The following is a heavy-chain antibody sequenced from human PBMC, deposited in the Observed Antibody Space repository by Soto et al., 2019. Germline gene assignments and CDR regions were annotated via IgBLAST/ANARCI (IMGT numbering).Heavy chain of an antibody. V-gene: IGHV4-39*01. CDR2: IYYSGST. CDR3: ARLERYYDSSGYPYLEGAFDY. CDR1: GGSISSSSYY. J-gene: IGHJ4*02. D-gene: IGHD3-22*01. Sequence: SATLSLTCTVSGGSISSSSYYWGWIRQPPGKGLEWIGSIYYSGSTYYNPSLKSRVTISVDTSKNQFSLKLSSVTAADTAVHYCARLERYYDSSGYPYLEGAFDYWGQGTLVTVSS.